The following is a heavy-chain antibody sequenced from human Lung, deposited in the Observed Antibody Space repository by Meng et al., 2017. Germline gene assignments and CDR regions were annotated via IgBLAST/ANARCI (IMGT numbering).Heavy chain of an antibody. CDR2: SNHSGST. V-gene: IGHV4-34*01. CDR3: ARGPTTMAHDFDY. CDR1: GGSFSDYY. Sequence: QVQLQQGGAGLLKPAATLSLTCVVSGGSFSDYYWSWIRQPPGKGLEWIGESNHSGSTNYNPSLESRATISVDTSQNNLSLKLSSVTAADSAVYYCARGPTTMAHDFDYWGQGTLVTVSS. J-gene: IGHJ4*02. D-gene: IGHD4-11*01.